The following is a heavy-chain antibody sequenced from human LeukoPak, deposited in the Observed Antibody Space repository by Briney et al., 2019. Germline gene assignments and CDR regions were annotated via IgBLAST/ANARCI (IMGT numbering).Heavy chain of an antibody. CDR1: GFTFSSYG. CDR3: ARPLSGYSYGYPDY. CDR2: IWYDGGNK. J-gene: IGHJ4*02. V-gene: IGHV3-33*01. Sequence: GGSLRLSCAASGFTFSSYGMHWVRQAPGKGLEWVAVIWYDGGNKYYADSVKGRFTISRDNSKNTLYLQMNSLRAEDTAVYHCARPLSGYSYGYPDYWGQGTLVTVSS. D-gene: IGHD5-18*01.